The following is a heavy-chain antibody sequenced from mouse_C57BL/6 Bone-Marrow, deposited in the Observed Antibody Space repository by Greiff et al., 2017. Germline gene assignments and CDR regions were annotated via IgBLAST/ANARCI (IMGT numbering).Heavy chain of an antibody. V-gene: IGHV2-6-1*01. J-gene: IGHJ4*01. CDR3: ARHHGSPLNAMDY. CDR1: GFSLTSYG. CDR2: IWSDGST. D-gene: IGHD1-1*01. Sequence: VKLMESGPGLVAPSQSLSITCTVSGFSLTSYGVHWVRQPPGKGLEWLVVIWSDGSTTYNSALKSRLSISKDNSKSQVFLKMNSLQTDDTAMYYCARHHGSPLNAMDYWGQGASVTVA.